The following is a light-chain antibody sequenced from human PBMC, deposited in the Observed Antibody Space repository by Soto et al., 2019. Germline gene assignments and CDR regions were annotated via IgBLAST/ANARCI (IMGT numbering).Light chain of an antibody. J-gene: IGLJ2*01. Sequence: QSVLTQPASVSGSPGQSITISCTGTSSDVGGYNYVSWYQQHPGKDPKLMIYDVSNRPSGVSNRFSVSKSVNTAYLTISGLQAEDEADYYCSSYTSSSTLVVFGGGTKLTVL. CDR2: DVS. CDR1: SSDVGGYNY. CDR3: SSYTSSSTLVV. V-gene: IGLV2-14*01.